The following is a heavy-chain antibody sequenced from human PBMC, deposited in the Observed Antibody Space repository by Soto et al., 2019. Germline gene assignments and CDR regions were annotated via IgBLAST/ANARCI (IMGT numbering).Heavy chain of an antibody. CDR1: GYTCTSYG. Sequence: QVQLVQSGAEVKKPVASVKVSCKASGYTCTSYGISWVRQAPGQGLEWMGWISAYNGNTNYEQKVQGRVTMTTDTSTITAYMEVRSLRSDDTAVYYCARDRGSSALDYCGQGTLGTVSS. CDR3: ARDRGSSALDY. CDR2: ISAYNGNT. V-gene: IGHV1-18*01. D-gene: IGHD1-26*01. J-gene: IGHJ4*02.